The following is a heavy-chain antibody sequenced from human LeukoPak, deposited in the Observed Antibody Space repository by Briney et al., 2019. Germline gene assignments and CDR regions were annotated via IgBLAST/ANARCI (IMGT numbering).Heavy chain of an antibody. CDR3: AKSPVGGGQWLVDYFHY. D-gene: IGHD6-19*01. Sequence: GGSLRLSCAASEFTFDDYDMHWVRQAPGKGLEWVSGIGWNSGRIGYAASVKGRFTISRDNAKASLYLQMNSLRAEDTALYYCAKSPVGGGQWLVDYFHYWGQGTLVTVSS. CDR1: EFTFDDYD. V-gene: IGHV3-9*01. J-gene: IGHJ4*02. CDR2: IGWNSGRI.